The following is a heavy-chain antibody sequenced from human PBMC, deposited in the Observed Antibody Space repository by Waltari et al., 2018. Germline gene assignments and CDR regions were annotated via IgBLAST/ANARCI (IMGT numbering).Heavy chain of an antibody. J-gene: IGHJ6*03. Sequence: QVQLQESGPGLVKPSQTLSLTCTVSGGSISSGDYYWSWIRQPPGKGLEWIGYIYYSGSTYYNPSLKSRVTISVDTSKNQFSLKLSSVTAADTAVYYCAALTIPNTRPDYYYYMDVWGKVTTVTISS. D-gene: IGHD2-2*01. CDR2: IYYSGST. CDR1: GGSISSGDYY. V-gene: IGHV4-30-4*08. CDR3: AALTIPNTRPDYYYYMDV.